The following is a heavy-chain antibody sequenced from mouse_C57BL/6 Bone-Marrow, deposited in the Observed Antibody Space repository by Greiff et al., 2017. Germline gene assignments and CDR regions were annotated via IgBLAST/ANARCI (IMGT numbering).Heavy chain of an antibody. J-gene: IGHJ4*01. Sequence: QVQLQQPGAELVRPGTSVKLSCKASGYTFTSYWMHWVKQRPGQGLEWIGVIDPSDSYTNYNQKFKGKATLTVDTSSSTAYMQLSSLTSEDSSVYYCARSKVDYAMDDWGQGTSVTVSS. CDR3: ARSKVDYAMDD. CDR1: GYTFTSYW. V-gene: IGHV1-59*01. CDR2: IDPSDSYT.